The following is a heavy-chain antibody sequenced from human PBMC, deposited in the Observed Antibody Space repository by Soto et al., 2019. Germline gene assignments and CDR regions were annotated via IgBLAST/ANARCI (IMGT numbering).Heavy chain of an antibody. D-gene: IGHD6-13*01. J-gene: IGHJ6*02. V-gene: IGHV1-46*01. CDR3: AKGAEPHSSSWYTGGYYYYGMDV. CDR1: GYTFTSYY. Sequence: ASVKVSFKASGYTFTSYYMHWVRQAPGQGLEWMGIINPSGGTTIYAQKFQGRVTMTRDPSTSTVYMELSSLRSEDTAVYYCAKGAEPHSSSWYTGGYYYYGMDVWGQGTTVTVSS. CDR2: INPSGGTT.